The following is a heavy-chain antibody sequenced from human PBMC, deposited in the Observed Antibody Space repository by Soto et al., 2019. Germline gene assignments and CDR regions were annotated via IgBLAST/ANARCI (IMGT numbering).Heavy chain of an antibody. CDR1: GFTFSSDG. V-gene: IGHV3-30*18. CDR2: ISYDGSNK. Sequence: GGSLRLCSEASGFTFSSDGMDGGRHAAGKGLEWVAVISYDGSNKYYADSVKGRFTISRDNSKNTLYLQMNSLRAEDTAVYYCAKGPNDYGDYYFDYWGQGTLVTVSS. J-gene: IGHJ4*02. D-gene: IGHD4-17*01. CDR3: AKGPNDYGDYYFDY.